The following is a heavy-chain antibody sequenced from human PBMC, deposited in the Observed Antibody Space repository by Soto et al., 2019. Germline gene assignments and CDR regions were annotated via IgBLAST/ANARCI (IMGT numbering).Heavy chain of an antibody. V-gene: IGHV3-23*01. CDR1: GFTFSNYA. CDR3: AYGLLPSAHLDY. D-gene: IGHD2-2*01. J-gene: IGHJ4*02. Sequence: EVQLLESGGGLVQPGGSLRLSCAASGFTFSNYAMSWVRQAPGKGLEWVSTISGSGSSTYYADSVKGRFAISRDNSKNTLFLQMNILRAEDTAVFYCAYGLLPSAHLDYWGQGTLVTVSS. CDR2: ISGSGSST.